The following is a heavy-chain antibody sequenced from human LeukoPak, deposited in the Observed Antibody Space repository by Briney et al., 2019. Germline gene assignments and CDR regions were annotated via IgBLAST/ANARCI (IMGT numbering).Heavy chain of an antibody. V-gene: IGHV3-48*03. CDR2: ISSSGSTI. J-gene: IGHJ4*02. CDR1: GFTFSSYE. D-gene: IGHD5-18*01. CDR3: AGGYSYGSDFDY. Sequence: GGSLRLSCAASGFTFSSYEMNWVRQAPGKGVEWGSYISSSGSTIYYADSVKGGFTISRDNAKNSLYLQMNSLRAEDTAVYYCAGGYSYGSDFDYWGQGTLVTVSS.